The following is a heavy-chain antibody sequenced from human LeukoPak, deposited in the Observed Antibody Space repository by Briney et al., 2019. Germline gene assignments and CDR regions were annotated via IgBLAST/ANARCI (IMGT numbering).Heavy chain of an antibody. Sequence: GGSLRLSCAASGFTFSSYAMSRVRQAPGKGLEWVSAISGSGGSTYYADSVKGRFTISRDNSKNTLYLQMNSLRAEDTAVYYCAKDLYDGYYDSSGYYGGFDYWGQGTLVTVSS. J-gene: IGHJ4*02. CDR3: AKDLYDGYYDSSGYYGGFDY. V-gene: IGHV3-23*01. CDR2: ISGSGGST. CDR1: GFTFSSYA. D-gene: IGHD3-22*01.